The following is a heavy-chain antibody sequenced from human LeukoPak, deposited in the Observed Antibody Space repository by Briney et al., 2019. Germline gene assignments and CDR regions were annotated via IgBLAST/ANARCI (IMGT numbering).Heavy chain of an antibody. D-gene: IGHD5-12*01. J-gene: IGHJ4*02. Sequence: SETLSLTCTVSGGSISSSSYYWGLIRQPPGKGLEWIGSIYYSGSTYYNPSLKSRVTISVDTSKNQFSLKLSSVTAADTAVYYCARQTEWLRLLSFDYWGQGTLVTVSS. V-gene: IGHV4-39*01. CDR2: IYYSGST. CDR1: GGSISSSSYY. CDR3: ARQTEWLRLLSFDY.